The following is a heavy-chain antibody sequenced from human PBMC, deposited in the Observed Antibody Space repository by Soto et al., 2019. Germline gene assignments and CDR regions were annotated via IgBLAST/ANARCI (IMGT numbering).Heavy chain of an antibody. D-gene: IGHD1-26*01. CDR2: ISGSGGNA. CDR1: GFTFSSYA. CDR3: AKDGASGSYPPYYYFGMDV. Sequence: EVQLLESGGGLVQPGGSLRLSCAASGFTFSSYAMSWVRQAPGKGLEWVSSISGSGGNAYYADSVKGRFSISRDNSKNPLLLQMNSLRADDTAVYYCAKDGASGSYPPYYYFGMDVWGQGTTVTVSS. V-gene: IGHV3-23*01. J-gene: IGHJ6*02.